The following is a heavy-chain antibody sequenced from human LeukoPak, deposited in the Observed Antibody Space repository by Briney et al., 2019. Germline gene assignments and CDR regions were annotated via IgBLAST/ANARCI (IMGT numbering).Heavy chain of an antibody. D-gene: IGHD2-8*01. CDR2: INAGNGNT. CDR3: ARDRANGVCFDY. V-gene: IGHV1-3*01. J-gene: IGHJ4*02. CDR1: GYTFTSYA. Sequence: ASVKVSCKASGYTFTSYAMHWVRQAPGQRLEWMGWINAGNGNTKYSQKFQGRVTITRDTSASTAYMELSSLRSEDTAVYYCARDRANGVCFDYWGQGTLVTVSS.